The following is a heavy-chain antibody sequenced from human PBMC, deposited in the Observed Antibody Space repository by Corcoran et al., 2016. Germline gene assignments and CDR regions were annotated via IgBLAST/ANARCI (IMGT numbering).Heavy chain of an antibody. D-gene: IGHD2-15*01. CDR3: ARGYCSGGTCYSAY. J-gene: IGHJ4*02. CDR2: MTPKSGKT. CDR1: GYTFSTSD. V-gene: IGHV1-8*01. Sequence: QVQLVQSGAEVKRPGASVKVSCKASGYTFSTSDINWVRQATGQGLEWVGRMTPKSGKTDYAQKFQGRVTITKDTSISTAYMELSSLRPEATAVYYCARGYCSGGTCYSAYWGQGTLVTVSS.